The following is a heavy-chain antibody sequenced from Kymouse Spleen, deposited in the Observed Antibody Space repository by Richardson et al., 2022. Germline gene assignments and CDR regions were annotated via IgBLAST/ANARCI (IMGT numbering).Heavy chain of an antibody. CDR1: GFTFSSYD. CDR3: ARDLTGTTRDYYYGMDV. Sequence: EVQLVESGGGLVQPGGSLRLSCAASGFTFSSYDMHWVRQATGKGLEWVSAIGTAGDTYYPGSVKGRFTISRENAKNSLYLQMNSLRAGDTAVYYCARDLTGTTRDYYYGMDVWGQGTTVTVSS. J-gene: IGHJ6*02. CDR2: IGTAGDT. V-gene: IGHV3-13*01. D-gene: IGHD1-7*01.